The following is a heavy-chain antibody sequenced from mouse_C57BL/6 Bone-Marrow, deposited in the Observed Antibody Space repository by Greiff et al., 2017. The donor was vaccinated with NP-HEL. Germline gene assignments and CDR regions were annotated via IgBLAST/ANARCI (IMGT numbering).Heavy chain of an antibody. J-gene: IGHJ4*01. V-gene: IGHV14-4*01. CDR2: IDPENGDT. CDR1: GFNIKDDY. CDR3: TFCDCDEDYYAMDY. D-gene: IGHD2-4*01. Sequence: EVQLQQSGAELVRPGASVKLSCTASGFNIKDDYMHWVKQRPEQGLEWIGWIDPENGDTEYASKFQGKATITADTSSNTAYLQLSSLTSEDTAVYYFTFCDCDEDYYAMDYWGQGTSVTVSS.